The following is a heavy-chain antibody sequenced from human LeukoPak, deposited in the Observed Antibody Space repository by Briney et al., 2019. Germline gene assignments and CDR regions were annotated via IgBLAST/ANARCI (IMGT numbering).Heavy chain of an antibody. V-gene: IGHV5-51*01. D-gene: IGHD3-22*01. CDR2: IYPGDSDT. CDR3: ARQGGYYDSSGYYYDYYMDV. Sequence: PGESLKISCKGSGYSFTSYWIGWVRRMPGKGLEWMGIIYPGDSDTRYSPSFQGQVTISADKSISTAYLQWSSLKASDTAMYYCARQGGYYDSSGYYYDYYMDVWGKGTTVTVSS. CDR1: GYSFTSYW. J-gene: IGHJ6*03.